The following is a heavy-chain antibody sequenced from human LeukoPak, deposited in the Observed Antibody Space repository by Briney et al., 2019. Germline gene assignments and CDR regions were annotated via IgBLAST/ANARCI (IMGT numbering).Heavy chain of an antibody. CDR1: GFTFDDDG. V-gene: IGHV3-20*04. CDR2: INWNGGST. CDR3: ARGSYYDTSGHYAF. J-gene: IGHJ4*02. D-gene: IGHD3-22*01. Sequence: GGSLRLSCAASGFTFDDDGMSWVRQAPGKGLEWVSGINWNGGSTGYADSLKGRFTISRDNANNSLYLQMNSLRVEDTALYYCARGSYYDTSGHYAFWGQGTLVTVSS.